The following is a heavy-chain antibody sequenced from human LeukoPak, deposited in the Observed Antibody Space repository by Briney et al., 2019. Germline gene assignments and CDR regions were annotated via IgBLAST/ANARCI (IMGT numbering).Heavy chain of an antibody. D-gene: IGHD4-11*01. Sequence: SETLSLTCTVSGDSMTGGGYYWSWVRQHPGKGLEWVGFIYHSGTTFYNPSLESRATISVDTSQSQFSLKLTSVTAADTAVYYCARAVDYRNYFDYWGQGALVTVSS. CDR2: IYHSGTT. J-gene: IGHJ4*02. V-gene: IGHV4-31*03. CDR1: GDSMTGGGYY. CDR3: ARAVDYRNYFDY.